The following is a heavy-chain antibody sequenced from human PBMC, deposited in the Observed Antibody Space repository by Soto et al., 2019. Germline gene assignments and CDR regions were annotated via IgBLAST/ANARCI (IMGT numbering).Heavy chain of an antibody. Sequence: QLGGSLRPSCVASGFTFGIFPITWFPQAPGKGRGGVSSIIGNGVVTYYADSVKGRFTISRDNSKNTLYLQMNSLRAKDTPGYFCAKXSNIVGDLDYYYHGMDVWGQGTTVTVSS. CDR3: AKXSNIVGDLDYYYHGMDV. D-gene: IGHD3-10*01. V-gene: IGHV3-23*01. J-gene: IGHJ6*02. CDR2: IIGNGVVT. CDR1: GFTFGIFP.